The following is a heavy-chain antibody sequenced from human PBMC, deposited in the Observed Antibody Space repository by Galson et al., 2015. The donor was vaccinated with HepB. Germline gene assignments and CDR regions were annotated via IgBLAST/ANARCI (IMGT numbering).Heavy chain of an antibody. Sequence: SLRLSCAASGFTFSSYAVSWVRQAPGKGLDWVSAISGTGGRPYYADSVKGRFTISRDNSKNTLYLQMNSLRADDTAVYYCASAGTIAVTAEGVYWGQGTLVTVSS. J-gene: IGHJ4*02. CDR2: ISGTGGRP. CDR1: GFTFSSYA. V-gene: IGHV3-23*01. D-gene: IGHD6-19*01. CDR3: ASAGTIAVTAEGVY.